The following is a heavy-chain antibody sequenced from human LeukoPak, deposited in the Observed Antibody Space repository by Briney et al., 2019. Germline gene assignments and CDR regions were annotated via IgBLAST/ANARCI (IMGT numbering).Heavy chain of an antibody. J-gene: IGHJ6*03. CDR1: GFTFSNYW. D-gene: IGHD4-23*01. CDR3: ARGTDYGGNSYYYYYYMDV. V-gene: IGHV3-7*01. Sequence: PGGPLRLSCAASGFTFSNYWMSWVRQAPGKGLEWVANIKGDGTDKHYVDSVKGRFTISRDNAKNSLYLQMNSLRAEDTAVYYCARGTDYGGNSYYYYYYMDVWGKGTTVTVSS. CDR2: IKGDGTDK.